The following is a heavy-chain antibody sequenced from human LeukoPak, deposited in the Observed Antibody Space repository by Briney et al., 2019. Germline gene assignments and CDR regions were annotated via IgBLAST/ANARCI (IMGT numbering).Heavy chain of an antibody. Sequence: GRPLRLSCTASGFTFGDYAMSWVRQAPGKGLEWVGFIRSKAYGGTTEYAASVKGRFTISRDDSKSIAYLQMNSLKTEDTAVYYCTREGRGSDAFDYWGQGTLVTVSS. J-gene: IGHJ4*02. CDR1: GFTFGDYA. CDR3: TREGRGSDAFDY. D-gene: IGHD3-16*01. V-gene: IGHV3-49*04. CDR2: IRSKAYGGTT.